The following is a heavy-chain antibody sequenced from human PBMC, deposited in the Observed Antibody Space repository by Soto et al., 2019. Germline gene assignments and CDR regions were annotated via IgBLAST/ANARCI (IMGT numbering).Heavy chain of an antibody. CDR2: IYYSGST. D-gene: IGHD2-15*01. CDR1: GGSISSGGYY. V-gene: IGHV4-31*01. J-gene: IGHJ4*02. Sequence: QVQLQESVPGLVKPSQTLSLTCTVSGGSISSGGYYWSWIRQHPGKGLEWIGYIYYSGSTYYNPSLKSLFIISVDPSTNQFSLKLISVTAADTAVYYCARGVCSGGSCYSGSYFDYGGQGTLVTVSS. CDR3: ARGVCSGGSCYSGSYFDY.